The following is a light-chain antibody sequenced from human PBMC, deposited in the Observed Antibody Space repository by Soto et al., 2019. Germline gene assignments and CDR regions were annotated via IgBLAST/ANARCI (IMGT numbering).Light chain of an antibody. Sequence: DIQMTQSPSTLSASVGDRVTITCRASQNINSWLAWYQQKPGKAPKFLIYDASSLESGVPSRFSGSGSGTECTLTISSLQPDDFATYYCQHYNSYLWTFGQGTKVEIK. J-gene: IGKJ1*01. V-gene: IGKV1-5*01. CDR2: DAS. CDR1: QNINSW. CDR3: QHYNSYLWT.